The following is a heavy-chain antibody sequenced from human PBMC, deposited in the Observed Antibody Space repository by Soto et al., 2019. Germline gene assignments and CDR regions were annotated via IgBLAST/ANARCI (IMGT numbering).Heavy chain of an antibody. CDR2: IRGKAYGGTT. D-gene: IGHD6-19*01. CDR1: GFTFGDYA. Sequence: PGGSLRLSCTASGFTFGDYALSWFRQAPGKGLEWVSFIRGKAYGGTTEYAASVKGRFTISRDDSKSIAYLQMNSLKTEDTAVYYCTRDLSYSGRAEYFHHWGQGTLVTVSS. CDR3: TRDLSYSGRAEYFHH. J-gene: IGHJ1*01. V-gene: IGHV3-49*03.